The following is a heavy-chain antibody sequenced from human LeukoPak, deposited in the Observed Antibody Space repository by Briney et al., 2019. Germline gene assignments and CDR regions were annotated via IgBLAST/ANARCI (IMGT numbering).Heavy chain of an antibody. Sequence: PGGSLRLSCAASGFTFSSNTMHWVRQAPGKGLDWVSYITSTSSTIYYADSVKGRFTISRDNAKNSLYLQMNSLRAEDTAVYYCARDRTNDAFDIWGQGTMVTVSS. CDR3: ARDRTNDAFDI. CDR1: GFTFSSNT. J-gene: IGHJ3*02. V-gene: IGHV3-48*01. CDR2: ITSTSSTI.